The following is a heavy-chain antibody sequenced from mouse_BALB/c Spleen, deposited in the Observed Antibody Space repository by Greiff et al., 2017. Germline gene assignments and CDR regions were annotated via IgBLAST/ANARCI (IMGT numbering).Heavy chain of an antibody. Sequence: EVQLHQSGGGLVQPGGSRKLSCAASGFTFSSFGMHWVRQAPEKGLEWVAYISSGSSTICYADTVKGRFTISRDNPKNTLFLQMTSLRSEDTAMYYCARGGDYYGSNWYFDVWGAGTTVTVSS. CDR1: GFTFSSFG. CDR3: ARGGDYYGSNWYFDV. CDR2: ISSGSSTI. V-gene: IGHV5-17*02. J-gene: IGHJ1*01. D-gene: IGHD1-1*01.